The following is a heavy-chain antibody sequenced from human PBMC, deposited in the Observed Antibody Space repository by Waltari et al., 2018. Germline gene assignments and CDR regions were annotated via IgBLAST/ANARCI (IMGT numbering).Heavy chain of an antibody. D-gene: IGHD5-12*01. CDR1: GGSISSYY. CDR2: IYYSGST. Sequence: QVQLQESGPGLVKPSETLSPTCTVSGGSISSYYWSWIRQPPGQGLEWIGYIYYSGSTNYNPSLKSRVTISVDTSKDQFSLKLSSVTAADTAVYYCARVGGGYDFGWFDPWGQGTLVTVSS. V-gene: IGHV4-59*01. CDR3: ARVGGGYDFGWFDP. J-gene: IGHJ5*02.